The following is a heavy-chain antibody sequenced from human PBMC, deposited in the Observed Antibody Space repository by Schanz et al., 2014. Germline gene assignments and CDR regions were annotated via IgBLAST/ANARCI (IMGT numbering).Heavy chain of an antibody. V-gene: IGHV3-7*03. D-gene: IGHD3-10*01. J-gene: IGHJ4*02. CDR3: ARDGFGGYLDS. CDR2: IRQDGSAK. CDR1: GFTFSHYW. Sequence: EVHLVESGGGLVQPGGSLRLSCAASGFTFSHYWLSWVRQTPGKRLEWEANIRQDGSAKFYVDSVNSRFAISRDNAENSVYLQMNSLRAEDTAVYYCARDGFGGYLDSWGQGTLVTVSS.